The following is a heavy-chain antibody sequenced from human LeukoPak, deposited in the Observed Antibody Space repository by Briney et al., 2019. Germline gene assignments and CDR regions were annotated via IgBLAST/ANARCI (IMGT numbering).Heavy chain of an antibody. Sequence: PGGSLRLSCAASGFTFSSYGMHWVRQAPGKGLEWVAFIRYDGSNKYYADSVKGRFTISRDNSKNTLYLQMNSLRAEDTAVYYCATPPGTAMVSPWFDPWGQGTLVTDSS. V-gene: IGHV3-30*02. CDR2: IRYDGSNK. J-gene: IGHJ5*02. CDR3: ATPPGTAMVSPWFDP. D-gene: IGHD5-18*01. CDR1: GFTFSSYG.